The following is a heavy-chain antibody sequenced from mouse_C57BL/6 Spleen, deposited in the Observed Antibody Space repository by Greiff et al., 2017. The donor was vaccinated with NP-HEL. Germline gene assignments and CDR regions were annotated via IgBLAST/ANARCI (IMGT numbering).Heavy chain of an antibody. CDR2: ILPGSGST. CDR3: ARGGYYGSSFHWYFDV. Sequence: QVQLQQPGAELVRPGSSVKLSCKASGYTFTSYWMHWVKQRPGHGLEWIGEILPGSGSTNYNEKFKGKVTFTADTSSNTAYMQLSSLTTEDSAIYYCARGGYYGSSFHWYFDVWGTGTTVTVSS. V-gene: IGHV1-9*01. J-gene: IGHJ1*03. D-gene: IGHD1-1*01. CDR1: GYTFTSYW.